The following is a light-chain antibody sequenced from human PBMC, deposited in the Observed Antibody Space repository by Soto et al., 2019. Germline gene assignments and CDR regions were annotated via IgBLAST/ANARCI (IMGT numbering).Light chain of an antibody. Sequence: EIVMTQSPASLSVSPGGRATLSCRASRDISNNLAWYQQRPGQPPRLLIYGASTRATGVPARFSGSGWGTDFTLTICGLQSDDFAVYYCQQYTSWQTFGQGTQVDIK. V-gene: IGKV3-15*01. CDR3: QQYTSWQT. CDR2: GAS. J-gene: IGKJ1*01. CDR1: RDISNN.